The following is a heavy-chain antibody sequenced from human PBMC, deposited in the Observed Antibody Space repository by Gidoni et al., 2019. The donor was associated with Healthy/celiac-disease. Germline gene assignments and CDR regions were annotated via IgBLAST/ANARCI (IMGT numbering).Heavy chain of an antibody. CDR2: IYYSGST. CDR3: ASDGALTFGGATLVGY. Sequence: QLQLQESGPGLVKPSETLSLTCTVSGGSISSSSYYWGWIRQPPGKGLEWIGSIYYSGSTYYNPSLKSRVTISVDTSKNQFSLKLSSVTAADTAVYYCASDGALTFGGATLVGYWGQGTLVTVSS. V-gene: IGHV4-39*01. CDR1: GGSISSSSYY. J-gene: IGHJ4*02. D-gene: IGHD3-16*01.